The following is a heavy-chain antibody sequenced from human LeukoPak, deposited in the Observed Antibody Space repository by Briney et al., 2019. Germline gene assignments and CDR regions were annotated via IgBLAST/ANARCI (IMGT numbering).Heavy chain of an antibody. D-gene: IGHD5-24*01. Sequence: SSETLSLTCVVYGESFSGYYWSWIRQPPGKGLEWIGYIYYSGSTNYNPSLKSRVTISVDTSKNQFSLKLSSVTAADTAVYYCARGEMATISADAFDIWGQGTMVTVSS. CDR1: GESFSGYY. CDR3: ARGEMATISADAFDI. CDR2: IYYSGST. V-gene: IGHV4-59*01. J-gene: IGHJ3*02.